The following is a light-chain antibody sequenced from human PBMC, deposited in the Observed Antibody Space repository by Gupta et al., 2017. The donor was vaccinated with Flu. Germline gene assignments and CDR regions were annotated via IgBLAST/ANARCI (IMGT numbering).Light chain of an antibody. Sequence: SSNIGARAPVHGYRQLPGTAPKILIYDDGNRPSGVPDRFSASKSGTSASLAITGLQAEDEADYYCQSYNSLNGLYVFGTGTTVTVL. CDR1: SSNIGARAP. CDR2: DDG. J-gene: IGLJ1*01. V-gene: IGLV1-40*01. CDR3: QSYNSLNGLYV.